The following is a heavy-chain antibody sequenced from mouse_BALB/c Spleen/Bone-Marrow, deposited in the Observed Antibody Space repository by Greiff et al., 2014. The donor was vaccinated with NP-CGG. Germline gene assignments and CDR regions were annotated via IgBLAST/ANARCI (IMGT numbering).Heavy chain of an antibody. CDR1: GYTFTSYY. V-gene: IGHV1S81*02. CDR2: INPSNGGT. Sequence: VQLQQSGAELVKPGASVKLSCKASGYTFTSYYMYWVKQRPGQGLEWIGEINPSNGGTNFNEKFKSKATLTVDKSSSTAYMQLSSLTSEDSAVYYCTREGDSPFAYWGRGTLVTVFA. J-gene: IGHJ3*01. D-gene: IGHD2-13*01. CDR3: TREGDSPFAY.